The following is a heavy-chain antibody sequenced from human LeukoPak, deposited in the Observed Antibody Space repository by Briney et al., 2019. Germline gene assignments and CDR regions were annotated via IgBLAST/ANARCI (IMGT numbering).Heavy chain of an antibody. CDR3: AKLTNWRFDY. J-gene: IGHJ4*02. CDR2: IYYSGST. Sequence: SETLSLTCTVSGGSISNNYWNWIRLPPGKGLEWIGYIYYSGSTHYNPSLKSRVTISRDTSKNQFSLKLSSVTAADTAVYYCAKLTNWRFDYWGQGTLVTVSS. D-gene: IGHD1-20*01. V-gene: IGHV4-59*08. CDR1: GGSISNNY.